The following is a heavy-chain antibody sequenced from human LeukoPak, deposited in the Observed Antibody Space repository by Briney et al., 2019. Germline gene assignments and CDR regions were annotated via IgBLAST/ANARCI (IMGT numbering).Heavy chain of an antibody. J-gene: IGHJ6*02. V-gene: IGHV3-21*01. CDR1: GFTFSSYS. CDR3: ARGVNYYYYGMDV. CDR2: ISSSSSYI. D-gene: IGHD3-3*01. Sequence: GGSLRLSCAASGFTFSSYSMNWVRQAPGKGLEGVSSISSSSSYIYYADSVQGRYTISRDNAKNSLYLQMNSLRAEDTAVYYCARGVNYYYYGMDVWGQGTTVTVSS.